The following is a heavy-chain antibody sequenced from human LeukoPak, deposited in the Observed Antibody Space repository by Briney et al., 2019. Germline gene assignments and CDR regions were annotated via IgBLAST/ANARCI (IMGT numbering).Heavy chain of an antibody. J-gene: IGHJ4*02. V-gene: IGHV4-59*01. Sequence: PSGTLSLTCAVSGGSISSYYWSWIRQPAGKGLEWIGDIYYSGSTNYNPSLKSRVIISADTSKNQFSLKLSSVTAADTAVYYCARGKCDRSAYCPPDYWGQGTLVTVSS. CDR3: ARGKCDRSAYCPPDY. CDR2: IYYSGST. CDR1: GGSISSYY. D-gene: IGHD3-22*01.